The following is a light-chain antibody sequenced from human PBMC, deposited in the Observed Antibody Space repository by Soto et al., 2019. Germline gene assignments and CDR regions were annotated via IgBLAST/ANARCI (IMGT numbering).Light chain of an antibody. CDR2: SAS. CDR1: QDISTF. CDR3: QQHTSYPYT. Sequence: DIQLTQSPSFLSASVGDRVTITCRASQDISTFLAWYQQKPGKAPQLLIYSASNLHSGVPSRFSGSGSGTEFTLTVSSLQPEDFATYHCQQHTSYPYTFGQGTKVDIK. V-gene: IGKV1-9*01. J-gene: IGKJ2*01.